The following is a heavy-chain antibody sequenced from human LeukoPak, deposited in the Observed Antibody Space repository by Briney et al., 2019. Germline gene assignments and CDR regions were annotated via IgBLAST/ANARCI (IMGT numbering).Heavy chain of an antibody. V-gene: IGHV4-31*03. Sequence: NASQTLSLTCTVSGGSISSGGYYWSWIRQHPGKGLEWIGYIYYSGSTYYNPSLKSRVTISVDTSKNQFSLKLSSVTAADTAVYYCARGNNYYDSSGYPRFDYWGQGTLVTVSS. J-gene: IGHJ4*02. CDR1: GGSISSGGYY. CDR3: ARGNNYYDSSGYPRFDY. CDR2: IYYSGST. D-gene: IGHD3-22*01.